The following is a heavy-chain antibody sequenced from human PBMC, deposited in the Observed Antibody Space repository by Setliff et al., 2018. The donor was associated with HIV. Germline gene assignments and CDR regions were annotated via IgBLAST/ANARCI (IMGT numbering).Heavy chain of an antibody. CDR3: ARDPSIAVAGAAV. D-gene: IGHD6-19*01. J-gene: IGHJ6*02. V-gene: IGHV1-69*13. CDR1: GGTFSSYA. CDR2: IIPIFGTT. Sequence: SVKVSCKASGGTFSSYAISWVRQAPGQGLEWMGGIIPIFGTTNYAQKFQGRVTITADEWTSTAYMELSSLRSEDTAVYYCARDPSIAVAGAAVWGQGTTVPSP.